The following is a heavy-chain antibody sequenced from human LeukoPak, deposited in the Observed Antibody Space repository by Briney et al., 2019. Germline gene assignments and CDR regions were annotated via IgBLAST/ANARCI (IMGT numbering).Heavy chain of an antibody. Sequence: GSLRLSCAASGFTFSSYWMSWVRQAPGKGLEWVTNIKQDGSEKHYVDSVKGRFTISRDNAENSLYLQMNSLRGEDTAVYYCARDSRTLPDWGQGTLVTVSS. J-gene: IGHJ4*02. V-gene: IGHV3-7*03. CDR1: GFTFSSYW. CDR3: ARDSRTLPD. CDR2: IKQDGSEK. D-gene: IGHD2/OR15-2a*01.